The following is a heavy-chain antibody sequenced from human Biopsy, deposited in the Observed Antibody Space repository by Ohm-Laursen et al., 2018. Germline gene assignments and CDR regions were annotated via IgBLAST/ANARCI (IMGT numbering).Heavy chain of an antibody. J-gene: IGHJ6*02. CDR1: GGSISSDY. V-gene: IGHV4-59*01. Sequence: GTLSLTCTLSGGSISSDYWSWIRQTPGKGLEWIGYIYYSGSTNYNPSLKSRVTISVDTSKNQFSLRLNSVTAADTAVYYFARATNSTGWPYYYFYGMDVWGQGTTVTVSS. D-gene: IGHD2/OR15-2a*01. CDR3: ARATNSTGWPYYYFYGMDV. CDR2: IYYSGST.